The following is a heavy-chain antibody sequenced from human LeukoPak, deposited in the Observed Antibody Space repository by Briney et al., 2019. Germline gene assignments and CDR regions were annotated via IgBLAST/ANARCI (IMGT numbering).Heavy chain of an antibody. CDR3: ARVLLWFGELLPYYMDV. CDR1: GYTFTSYD. CDR2: MNPNSGNT. J-gene: IGHJ6*03. V-gene: IGHV1-8*03. Sequence: ASVKVSCKASGYTFTSYDINWVRQAPGQGLEWMGWMNPNSGNTGYAQKFQGRVTITRNTSISTAYMELSSLRSEDTAVYYCARVLLWFGELLPYYMDVWGKGTTVTVSS. D-gene: IGHD3-10*01.